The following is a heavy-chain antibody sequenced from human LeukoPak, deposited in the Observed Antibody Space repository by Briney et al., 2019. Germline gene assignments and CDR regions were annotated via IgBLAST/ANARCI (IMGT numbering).Heavy chain of an antibody. CDR3: ARTPPGTTWFDP. J-gene: IGHJ5*02. Sequence: PGGSLRLSCAASGFTFSSYAMSWVRQAPGKGLEWVSAISGSGGSTYYADSMKGRFTISRDNSKNALYLQVSSLRAEDTAVYYCARTPPGTTWFDPWGQGTLVTVSS. CDR1: GFTFSSYA. D-gene: IGHD1-1*01. V-gene: IGHV3-23*01. CDR2: ISGSGGST.